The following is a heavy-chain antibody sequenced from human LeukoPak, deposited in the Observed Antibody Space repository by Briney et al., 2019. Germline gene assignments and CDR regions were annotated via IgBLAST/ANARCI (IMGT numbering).Heavy chain of an antibody. J-gene: IGHJ4*02. CDR3: ARGYYYDSSGYYFRAPVDFDY. CDR2: ISAYNGNT. Sequence: WASVKVSCKASGYTFTSYGISWVRQAPGQGLEWMGWISAYNGNTNYAQKLQGRVTMTTDTSTSTAYMELRSLRSDDTAVYYCARGYYYDSSGYYFRAPVDFDYWGQGTLVTVSS. CDR1: GYTFTSYG. D-gene: IGHD3-22*01. V-gene: IGHV1-18*01.